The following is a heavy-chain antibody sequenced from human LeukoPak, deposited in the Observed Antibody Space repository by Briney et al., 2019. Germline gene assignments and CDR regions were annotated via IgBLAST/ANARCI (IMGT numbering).Heavy chain of an antibody. V-gene: IGHV3-30*01. CDR3: AREQGIDY. CDR1: GFTFSSYA. CDR2: ISYDGSNK. J-gene: IGHJ4*02. Sequence: GGSLRLSCAASGFTFSSYAMHWVRQAPGKGLEWMAVISYDGSNKYYADSVKGRFTISRDNSKNTLYLQMNSLRAEDTAVYYCAREQGIDYWGQGTLVTVSS.